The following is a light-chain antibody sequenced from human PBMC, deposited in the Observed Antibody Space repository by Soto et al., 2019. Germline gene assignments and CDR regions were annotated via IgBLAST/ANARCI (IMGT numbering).Light chain of an antibody. CDR3: QHYKSASPWK. V-gene: IGKV1-5*01. J-gene: IGKJ1*01. CDR2: DAS. Sequence: DIQMTQSPSTLSASVVDRVTITCRSSQSISSWLAWYQQKPGKAPKLLIYDASSLESGVPARFSGGGSGTEFILTISSLQPEDFATYFCQHYKSASPWKCGQGTKGDIK. CDR1: QSISSW.